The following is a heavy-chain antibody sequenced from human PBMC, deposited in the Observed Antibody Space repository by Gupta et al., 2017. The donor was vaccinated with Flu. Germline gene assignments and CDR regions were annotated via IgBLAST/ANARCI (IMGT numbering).Heavy chain of an antibody. CDR3: ARTVGYYDSTYYYYMDV. D-gene: IGHD3-3*01. V-gene: IGHV1-69*01. J-gene: IGHJ6*03. CDR2: IIPIFGTA. Sequence: GQGLEWMGGIIPIFGTANYAQKFQGRVTITADESTSTAYMELSSLRSEDTAVYYCARTVGYYDSTYYYYMDVWGKGTTVTVSS.